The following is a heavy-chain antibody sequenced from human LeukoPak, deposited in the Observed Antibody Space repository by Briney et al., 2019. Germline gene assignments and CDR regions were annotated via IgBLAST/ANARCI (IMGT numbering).Heavy chain of an antibody. CDR1: GYTFTGYY. CDR2: INPNSGGT. V-gene: IGHV1-2*02. D-gene: IGHD3-9*01. J-gene: IGHJ4*02. Sequence: AASVTVSCKASGYTFTGYYMNWVRQAPGKGIEWMGWINPNSGGTNYAQKFQGRVTMTRDTSISTAYMELSRLRSDDTAVYYCAILFTYYDILTGDYWGQGTLVTVSS. CDR3: AILFTYYDILTGDY.